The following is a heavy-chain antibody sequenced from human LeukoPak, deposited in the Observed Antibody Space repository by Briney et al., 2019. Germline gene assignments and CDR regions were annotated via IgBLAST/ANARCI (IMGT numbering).Heavy chain of an antibody. Sequence: GGSLRLSCAASGFTFSSYGMHWVRQAPGKGLEWVAFIRYDGSNKYYADSVKGRFTISRDNSKNTLYLQVNSLRAEDTAVYCSAKDGYSSGWYSGYFDYWGQGTLVTVSS. CDR1: GFTFSSYG. CDR2: IRYDGSNK. V-gene: IGHV3-30*02. D-gene: IGHD6-19*01. J-gene: IGHJ4*02. CDR3: AKDGYSSGWYSGYFDY.